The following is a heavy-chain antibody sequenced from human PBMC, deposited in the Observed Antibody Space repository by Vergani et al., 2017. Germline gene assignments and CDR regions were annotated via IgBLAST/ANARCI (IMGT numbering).Heavy chain of an antibody. Sequence: EVQLVQSGAEVKKPGESLKISCKGSGYSFTSYWIGWVRQMPGTGLEWMGIIYPGDSDTRYSPSFQGQVTISADKSISTAYLQWSSLKASDTAMYYCARSNGYCSSTSCYTDNWFDPWGQGTLVTVSS. V-gene: IGHV5-51*03. CDR3: ARSNGYCSSTSCYTDNWFDP. CDR1: GYSFTSYW. J-gene: IGHJ5*02. D-gene: IGHD2-2*02. CDR2: IYPGDSDT.